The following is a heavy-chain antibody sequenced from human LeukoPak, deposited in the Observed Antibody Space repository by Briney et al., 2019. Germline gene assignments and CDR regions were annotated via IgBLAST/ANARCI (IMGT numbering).Heavy chain of an antibody. CDR1: GGTFSSYA. D-gene: IGHD3-22*01. J-gene: IGHJ4*02. CDR3: ARSHYYDSSGYYYAVDY. Sequence: ASVKISCKASGGTFSSYAISWVRQAPGQGLEWMGGIIPIFGTANYAQKLQGRVTITTDESTSTAYMGLSSLRSEDTAVYYCARSHYYDSSGYYYAVDYWGQGTLVTVSS. V-gene: IGHV1-69*05. CDR2: IIPIFGTA.